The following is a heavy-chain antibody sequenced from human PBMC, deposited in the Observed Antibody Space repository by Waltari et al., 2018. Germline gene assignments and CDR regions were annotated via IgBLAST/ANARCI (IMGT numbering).Heavy chain of an antibody. V-gene: IGHV3-30-3*01. J-gene: IGHJ6*02. Sequence: QVQLVESGGGVVQPGRSLRLSCAASGFTFSSYAMHLFRQAPGRGLEWVAVISYDGSNKYYADSVKGGFTISRDNSKNTLYRQMNSLRAEDTAVYYCARTQWLVLQRYYYGMDVWGQGTTVTVSS. D-gene: IGHD6-19*01. CDR3: ARTQWLVLQRYYYGMDV. CDR2: ISYDGSNK. CDR1: GFTFSSYA.